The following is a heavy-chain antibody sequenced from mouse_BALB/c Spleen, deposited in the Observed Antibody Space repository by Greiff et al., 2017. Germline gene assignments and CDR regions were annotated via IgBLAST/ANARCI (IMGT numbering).Heavy chain of an antibody. V-gene: IGHV5-6-5*01. CDR1: GFTFSSYA. J-gene: IGHJ3*01. CDR3: ASVLSLRGSFAY. Sequence: EVQGVESGGGLVKPGGSLKLSCAASGFTFSSYAMSWVRQTPEKRLEWVASISSGGSTYYPDSVKGRFTISRDNARNILYLQMSSLRSEDTAMYYCASVLSLRGSFAYWGQGTLVTVSA. D-gene: IGHD1-1*01. CDR2: ISSGGST.